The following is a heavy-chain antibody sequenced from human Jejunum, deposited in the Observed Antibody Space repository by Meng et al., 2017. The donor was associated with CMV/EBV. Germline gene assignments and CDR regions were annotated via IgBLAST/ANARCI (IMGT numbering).Heavy chain of an antibody. V-gene: IGHV3-72*01. J-gene: IGHJ3*01. CDR1: SEYE. CDR2: RRAKAYSYTT. CDR3: ARDPYRGDV. D-gene: IGHD3-16*01. Sequence: SEYERGWGRQAPGKGREGVGSRRAKAYSYTTEYAASVKGRFTNSRDDSKNSVDLQMSSLKTEDTAVEYCARDPYRGDVWGQGTMVTVSS.